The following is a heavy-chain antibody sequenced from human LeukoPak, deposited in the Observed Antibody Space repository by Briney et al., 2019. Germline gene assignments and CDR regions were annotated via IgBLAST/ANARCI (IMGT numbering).Heavy chain of an antibody. V-gene: IGHV4-30-4*08. D-gene: IGHD3-3*01. J-gene: IGHJ6*04. CDR3: ARDMAMYYDFWSGYYEDV. Sequence: SETLSLTCTVSGGSISSGGYYWSWIRQPPGKGLEWIGYIYYSGSTYYNPFLKSRVTISVDTSKNQFSLKLSSVTAADTAVYYCARDMAMYYDFWSGYYEDVLGKGTTVTVSS. CDR2: IYYSGST. CDR1: GGSISSGGYY.